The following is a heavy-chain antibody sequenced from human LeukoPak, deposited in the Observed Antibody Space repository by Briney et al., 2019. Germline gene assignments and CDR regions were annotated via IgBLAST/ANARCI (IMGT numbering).Heavy chain of an antibody. V-gene: IGHV3-11*01. D-gene: IGHD1-26*01. CDR1: GFTFSDYY. CDR3: ARYSGSYSRSDFGY. Sequence: PGGSLRLSCAASGFTFSDYYMSWIRQAPGKGLEWVSYISSSGSTIYCADSVKGRFTISRDNAKNSLYPHMNSLRAEDTAVYYCARYSGSYSRSDFGYWGQGTLVTVSS. CDR2: ISSSGSTI. J-gene: IGHJ4*02.